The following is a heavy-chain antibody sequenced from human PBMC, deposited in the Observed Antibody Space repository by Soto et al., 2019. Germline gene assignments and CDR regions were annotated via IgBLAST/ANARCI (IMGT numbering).Heavy chain of an antibody. CDR3: ARENEAVITFVGVIVTIDSSDY. V-gene: IGHV1-69*04. J-gene: IGHJ4*02. CDR1: GGTFSSYT. D-gene: IGHD3-16*02. CDR2: IIPILGIA. Sequence: GASVKVSCKASGGTFSSYTISWVRQAPGQGLEWMGRIIPILGIANYAQKFQGRVTITADKSTSTAYMELSSLRSEDTAVYYCARENEAVITFVGVIVTIDSSDYWGKGPLVTLSS.